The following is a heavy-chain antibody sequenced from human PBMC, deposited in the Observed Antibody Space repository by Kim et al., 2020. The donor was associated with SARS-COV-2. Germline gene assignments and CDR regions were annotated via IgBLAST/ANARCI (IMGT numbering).Heavy chain of an antibody. CDR1: GFTFSSYS. D-gene: IGHD6-19*01. CDR3: ARSSGSGWVPFDY. J-gene: IGHJ4*02. CDR2: ISSSSSYI. V-gene: IGHV3-21*01. Sequence: GGSLRLSCAASGFTFSSYSMNWVRQAPGKGLEWVSSISSSSSYIYYADSVKGRFTISRDNAKNSLYLQMNSLRAEDTAVYYCARSSGSGWVPFDYWGQGTLVTVSS.